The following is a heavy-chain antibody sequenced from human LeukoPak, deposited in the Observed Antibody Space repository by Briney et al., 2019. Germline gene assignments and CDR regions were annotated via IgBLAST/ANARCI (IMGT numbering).Heavy chain of an antibody. V-gene: IGHV4-61*02. J-gene: IGHJ4*02. D-gene: IGHD5-18*01. CDR2: IYTSGST. CDR1: GGSISSGSYY. CDR3: ARDHVDTAMGIDY. Sequence: SETLSLTCTVSGGSISSGSYYWSWIRQPAGKGPEWIGRIYTSGSTNYNPSLKSRVTISVDTSKNQFSLKLSSVTAADTAVYYCARDHVDTAMGIDYWGQGTLVTVSS.